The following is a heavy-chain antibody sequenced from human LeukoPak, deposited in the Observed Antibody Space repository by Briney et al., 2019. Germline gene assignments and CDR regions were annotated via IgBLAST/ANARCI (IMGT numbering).Heavy chain of an antibody. CDR2: IYYSGST. D-gene: IGHD5-18*01. V-gene: IGHV4-59*01. CDR3: ARAGDSMYSYGYLDY. J-gene: IGHJ4*02. Sequence: SETLSLTCTVSGGSISSYYWSWIRQPPGKGLEWIGYIYYSGSTNYNPSLKSRVTISVDTSKNQFSLKLSSVTAADTAVYYCARAGDSMYSYGYLDYWGQGTLVTVSS. CDR1: GGSISSYY.